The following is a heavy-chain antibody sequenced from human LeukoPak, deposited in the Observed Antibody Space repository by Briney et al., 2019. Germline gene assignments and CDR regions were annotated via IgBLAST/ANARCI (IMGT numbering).Heavy chain of an antibody. J-gene: IGHJ4*02. CDR3: AKDVGSGYDPTAQLDY. Sequence: PGESLRLSCAASGFTFSSYAMHWVRQAPGKGLEWVAVISYDGSNKYYADSVKGRFTISRDNSKNTLYLQMNGLRAEDTAVYYCAKDVGSGYDPTAQLDYWGQGTLVTVSS. CDR1: GFTFSSYA. CDR2: ISYDGSNK. V-gene: IGHV3-30-3*01. D-gene: IGHD5-12*01.